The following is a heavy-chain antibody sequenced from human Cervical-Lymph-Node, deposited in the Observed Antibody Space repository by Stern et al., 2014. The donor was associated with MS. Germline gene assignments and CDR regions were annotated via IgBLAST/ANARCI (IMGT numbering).Heavy chain of an antibody. CDR1: GFTFSSYG. J-gene: IGHJ6*02. V-gene: IGHV3-33*01. D-gene: IGHD3-3*01. CDR2: IWYDGSNK. Sequence: DQLVESGGGVVQPGRSLRLSCAASGFTFSSYGMHWVRQAPGKGLEWVAVIWYDGSNKYYADSVKGRFTISRDNSKNTLYLQMNSLRAEDTAVYYCASGGVDYDFWTTLVGDYYGMDVWGQGTTVTVSS. CDR3: ASGGVDYDFWTTLVGDYYGMDV.